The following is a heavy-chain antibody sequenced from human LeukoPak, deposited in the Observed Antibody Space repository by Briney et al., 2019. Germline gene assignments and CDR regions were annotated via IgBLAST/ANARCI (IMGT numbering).Heavy chain of an antibody. D-gene: IGHD6-19*01. CDR3: ASGAVAGRGTGYYFDY. CDR1: GFTFSSYA. J-gene: IGHJ4*02. CDR2: ISGSGDSA. V-gene: IGHV3-23*01. Sequence: GGSLRLSCAASGFTFSSYAMSWVRQAPGKGLEWVSSISGSGDSAYYADSVKGRFTISRDNSKNTLYLQMNSLRAEDTAVYYCASGAVAGRGTGYYFDYWGQGTLVTVSS.